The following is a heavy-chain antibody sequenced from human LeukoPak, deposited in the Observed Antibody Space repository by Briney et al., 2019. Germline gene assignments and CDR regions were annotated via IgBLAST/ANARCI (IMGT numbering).Heavy chain of an antibody. Sequence: GGSLRLSCAASGFTFSSYAMSWVRQAPGKGLEWVSVIYSGGSTYYADSVKGRFTISRDNSKNTLYLQMNSLRAEDMAVYYCAREDYYDSSGYYYWGQGTLVTVSS. V-gene: IGHV3-66*01. CDR2: IYSGGST. CDR3: AREDYYDSSGYYY. J-gene: IGHJ4*02. D-gene: IGHD3-22*01. CDR1: GFTFSSYA.